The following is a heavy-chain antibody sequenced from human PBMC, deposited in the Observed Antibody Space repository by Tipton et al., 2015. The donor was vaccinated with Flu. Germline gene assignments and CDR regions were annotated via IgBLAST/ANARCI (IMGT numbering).Heavy chain of an antibody. CDR3: ARRGILTGYLAF. Sequence: TLSLTCTVSGGSVSSGAYYWTWIRQTPRRGPEWIGHIDYSGSTNYNPSLRSRLTISADTSKNQFSLKLSSLTAADTAVYYCARRGILTGYLAFWGQGTLVTVSS. V-gene: IGHV4-61*08. J-gene: IGHJ4*02. CDR2: IDYSGST. CDR1: GGSVSSGAYY. D-gene: IGHD3-9*01.